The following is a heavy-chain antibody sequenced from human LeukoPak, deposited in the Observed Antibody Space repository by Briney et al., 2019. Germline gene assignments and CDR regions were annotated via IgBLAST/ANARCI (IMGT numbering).Heavy chain of an antibody. J-gene: IGHJ3*02. CDR2: MNPNSGNT. CDR1: GYTFTSYD. Sequence: GASVKVSCKASGYTFTSYDINWVRQANGQGLGWVGWMNPNSGNTGYAQKFQGRVTMTRNTSISTAYMELSSLRSEDTAVYYCARGTRLRYFDWLLSRVAFDIWGQGTMVTVSS. D-gene: IGHD3-9*01. CDR3: ARGTRLRYFDWLLSRVAFDI. V-gene: IGHV1-8*01.